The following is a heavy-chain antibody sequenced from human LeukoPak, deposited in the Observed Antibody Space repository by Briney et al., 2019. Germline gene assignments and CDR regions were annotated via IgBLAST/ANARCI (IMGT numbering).Heavy chain of an antibody. CDR1: GGSVSSNNYY. CDR2: IYYSGST. CDR3: ARADYYYYYMDV. Sequence: PSETLSLTCSVSGGSVSSNNYYWGWIRQPPGKGLECIGSIYYSGSTYYNPSLKSRVTMSVDTSKNQFSLKLSSVTAADTAVYYCARADYYYYYMDVWGKGTTVTVSS. V-gene: IGHV4-39*07. J-gene: IGHJ6*03.